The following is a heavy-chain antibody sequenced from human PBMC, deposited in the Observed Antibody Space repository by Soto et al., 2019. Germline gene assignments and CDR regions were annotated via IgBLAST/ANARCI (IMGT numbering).Heavy chain of an antibody. CDR2: INPSGGST. CDR1: GYTFTSYY. CDR3: ARDRSMVATLLMGYYGMDV. J-gene: IGHJ6*02. Sequence: GASVKVSCKASGYTFTSYYMHWVRQAPGQGLEWMGIINPSGGSTSYAQKFQGRVTMTRDTSTSTVYMELSSLRSEDTAVYYCARDRSMVATLLMGYYGMDVWGQGTTVTVSS. V-gene: IGHV1-46*01. D-gene: IGHD5-12*01.